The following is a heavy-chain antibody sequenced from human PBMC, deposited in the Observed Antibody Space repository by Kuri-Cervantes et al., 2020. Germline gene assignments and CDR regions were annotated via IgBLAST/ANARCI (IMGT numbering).Heavy chain of an antibody. CDR2: INPNSGGT. V-gene: IGHV1-2*02. J-gene: IGHJ4*02. Sequence: ASVKVSCKASGGTFSSYAISWVRQAPGQGLEWMGGINPNSGGTNYAQKFQGRVTMTRDTSISTAYMELSRLRSDDTAVYYCARDQTPSYYYDSSFPFDYWGQGTLVTVSS. CDR3: ARDQTPSYYYDSSFPFDY. CDR1: GGTFSSYA. D-gene: IGHD3-22*01.